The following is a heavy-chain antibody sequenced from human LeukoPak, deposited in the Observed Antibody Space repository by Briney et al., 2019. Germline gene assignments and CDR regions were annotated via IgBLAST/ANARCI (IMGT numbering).Heavy chain of an antibody. CDR1: GGSISSYY. CDR3: ARLKYSSGWYYFDY. Sequence: SETLSLTCTVSGGSISSYYWSWIRQPPGKGLEWIGYIYYSGSTNYNPSLKSRVTISVDTSKNQFSLKLSSVTAADMAVYYCARLKYSSGWYYFDYWGQGTLVTVSS. V-gene: IGHV4-59*01. D-gene: IGHD6-19*01. J-gene: IGHJ4*02. CDR2: IYYSGST.